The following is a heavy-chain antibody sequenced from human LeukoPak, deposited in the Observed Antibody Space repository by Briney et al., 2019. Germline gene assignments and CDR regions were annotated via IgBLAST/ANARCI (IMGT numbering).Heavy chain of an antibody. CDR1: GFTFSSYG. D-gene: IGHD3-3*01. V-gene: IGHV3-30*03. CDR3: ARVPMSFGVVIPWFDP. Sequence: PGRSLRLSCAASGFTFSSYGMHWVRQAPGKGLEWVAVISYDGSNKYYADSVRGRFTIPRDNSKNSLYLQMNSLRAEDTAVYYCARVPMSFGVVIPWFDPWGQGPLVTVSS. J-gene: IGHJ5*02. CDR2: ISYDGSNK.